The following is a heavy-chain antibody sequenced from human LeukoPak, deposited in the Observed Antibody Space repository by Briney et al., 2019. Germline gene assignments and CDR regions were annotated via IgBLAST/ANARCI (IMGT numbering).Heavy chain of an antibody. V-gene: IGHV3-23*01. J-gene: IGHJ4*02. CDR3: AKSVLDYYGSGSYYDC. D-gene: IGHD3-10*01. Sequence: GGSLRLSCAASGFTFSSYAMSWVRQAPGKGLEWASAISGRGGSTYYADSVKGRFTISRDNSRNTLYLQMNSLRAEDTAVYYCAKSVLDYYGSGSYYDCWGQGTLVTVSS. CDR1: GFTFSSYA. CDR2: ISGRGGST.